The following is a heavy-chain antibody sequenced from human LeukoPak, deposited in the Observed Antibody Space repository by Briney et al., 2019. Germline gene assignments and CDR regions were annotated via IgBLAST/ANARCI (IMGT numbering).Heavy chain of an antibody. CDR1: GFTFSSYE. CDR2: ISSSGSTI. J-gene: IGHJ3*02. V-gene: IGHV3-48*03. Sequence: PGGSLRLSCAASGFTFSSYEMNWVRQAPGKGLEWVSYISSSGSTIYYADSVKGRFTISRDNSKNTLYLQMNSLRAEDTAVYYCARPVIYQLLWGADIWGQGTMVTVSS. D-gene: IGHD2-2*01. CDR3: ARPVIYQLLWGADI.